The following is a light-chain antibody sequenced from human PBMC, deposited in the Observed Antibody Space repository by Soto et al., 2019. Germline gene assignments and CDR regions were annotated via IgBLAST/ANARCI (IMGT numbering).Light chain of an antibody. CDR2: GAS. V-gene: IGKV3-20*01. Sequence: EIVLTQSPGTLSVSPGERATLSCRASQSVSSSFLAWYQQKPGQAPRLLIYGASSRATVIPDRFSGSGSGTDFTLTISSLEPEDFAVYYCQQYGSSPLTFGQGTKVEIK. CDR1: QSVSSSF. J-gene: IGKJ1*01. CDR3: QQYGSSPLT.